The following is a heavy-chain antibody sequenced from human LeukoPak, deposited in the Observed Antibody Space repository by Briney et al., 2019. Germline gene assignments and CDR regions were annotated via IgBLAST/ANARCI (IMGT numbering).Heavy chain of an antibody. V-gene: IGHV4-4*07. J-gene: IGHJ6*04. CDR1: GGSISDFH. CDR2: VYAGRNT. CDR3: GREEIALKEEV. D-gene: IGHD2-8*01. Sequence: SETLSLTCPVSGGSISDFHWSWIRQPAGKGLEWIGRVYAGRNTYYNPSLKSRVTMSIDTSKNQFSLRLSSVTAADTAVYHCGREEIALKEEVWGKGTTVTVSS.